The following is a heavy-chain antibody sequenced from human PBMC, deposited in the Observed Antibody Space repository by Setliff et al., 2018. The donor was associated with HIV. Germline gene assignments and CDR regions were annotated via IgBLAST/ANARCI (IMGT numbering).Heavy chain of an antibody. J-gene: IGHJ3*02. CDR1: GYTFTSYG. CDR3: ARERENIRYSDWLVHLDAIDI. D-gene: IGHD3-9*01. Sequence: ASVKVSCKASGYTFTSYGISWVRQAPGQGLEWMGWISAYNGNTNYAEQVQGRVTMTRDTSTSTAYMELRSLSSDDTAVYYCARERENIRYSDWLVHLDAIDIWGQGTMVTVSS. CDR2: ISAYNGNT. V-gene: IGHV1-18*01.